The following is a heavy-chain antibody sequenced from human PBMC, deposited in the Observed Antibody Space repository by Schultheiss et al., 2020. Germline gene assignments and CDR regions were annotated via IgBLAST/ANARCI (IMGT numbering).Heavy chain of an antibody. J-gene: IGHJ4*02. D-gene: IGHD4-17*01. CDR2: IYHSGST. Sequence: SETLSLTCTVSGGSISSGYYWGWIRQPPGKGLEWIGSIYHSGSTYYNPSLKSRVTISVDTSKNQFSLKLSSVTAADTAVYYCARDFIYDYGDYVGGYFDYWGQGTLVTVSS. CDR1: GGSISSGYY. V-gene: IGHV4-38-2*02. CDR3: ARDFIYDYGDYVGGYFDY.